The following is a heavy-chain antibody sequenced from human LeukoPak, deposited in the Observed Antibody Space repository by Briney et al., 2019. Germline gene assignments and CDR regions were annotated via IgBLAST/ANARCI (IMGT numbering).Heavy chain of an antibody. V-gene: IGHV5-51*01. CDR2: IYPGDSDT. J-gene: IGHJ4*02. D-gene: IGHD3-16*01. Sequence: GESLKISCKGSGHSFPNYWIGWVRQMPGKGLEWMGIIYPGDSDTTYKPSFQGQVTISADKSISTAYLQWSSLKASDTAMYYCARHEGGRPFDYWGQGTLVTVSS. CDR1: GHSFPNYW. CDR3: ARHEGGRPFDY.